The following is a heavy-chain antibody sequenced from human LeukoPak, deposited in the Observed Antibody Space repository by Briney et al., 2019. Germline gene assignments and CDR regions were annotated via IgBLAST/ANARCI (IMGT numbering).Heavy chain of an antibody. CDR3: ARERKHYDFWSGYGHYMDV. CDR1: GGSIRGYY. J-gene: IGHJ6*03. CDR2: IYSSGST. Sequence: PSETLSLTGSVSGGSIRGYYWSWIRQPPGQTLEWIGYIYSSGSTNYNPSLKSRVTISVDTSKNQFSLKLSSVTAVDTAVYYCARERKHYDFWSGYGHYMDVWGKGTTVTVSS. V-gene: IGHV4-59*01. D-gene: IGHD3-3*01.